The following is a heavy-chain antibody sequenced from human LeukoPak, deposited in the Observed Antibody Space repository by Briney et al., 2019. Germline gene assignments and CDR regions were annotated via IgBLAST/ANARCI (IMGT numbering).Heavy chain of an antibody. CDR3: TIWFGELLLDY. D-gene: IGHD3-10*01. V-gene: IGHV3-74*01. J-gene: IGHJ4*02. Sequence: GGSLRLSCAASGFTFSSYWMHWVRHTPGKGLVWVSRIKGDGSSTSYADSVKGRFTISRDNAKNSLYLQMNSLRAEDTAVYYCTIWFGELLLDYWGQGTLVTVSS. CDR2: IKGDGSST. CDR1: GFTFSSYW.